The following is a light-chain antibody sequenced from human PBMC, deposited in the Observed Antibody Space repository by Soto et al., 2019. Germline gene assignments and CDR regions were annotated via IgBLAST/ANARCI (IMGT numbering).Light chain of an antibody. Sequence: EIVLTQSPGTLSLSPGERATLSCRASQSVTGTYLNWFQQKPGQAPRLLIYGASSRATGIPDRFSGSGSGTDFTLTISSLEPEDFAVYYCQQRSTWPLTFGGGAKVEI. J-gene: IGKJ4*01. CDR2: GAS. CDR1: QSVTGTY. CDR3: QQRSTWPLT. V-gene: IGKV3D-20*02.